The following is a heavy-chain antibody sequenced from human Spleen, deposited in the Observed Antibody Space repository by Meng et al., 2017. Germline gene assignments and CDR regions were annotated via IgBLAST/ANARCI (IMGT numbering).Heavy chain of an antibody. CDR3: ARDEDISAAGKLFGDY. V-gene: IGHV1-2*06. Sequence: VGRVQSRVEVKQRGPSVKVSSQPSGYNSPGYYFHGLRRDPGQGLEWMGRINPKSGDTHYAQKFQARVTMTGYTSISKAYMELSGLRSDDTAMYYCARDEDISAAGKLFGDYWGQGTLVTVSS. J-gene: IGHJ4*02. CDR1: GYNSPGYY. D-gene: IGHD6-25*01. CDR2: INPKSGDT.